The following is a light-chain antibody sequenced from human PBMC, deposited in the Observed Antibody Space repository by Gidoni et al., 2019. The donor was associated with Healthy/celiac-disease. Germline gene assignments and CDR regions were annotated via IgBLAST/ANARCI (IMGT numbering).Light chain of an antibody. CDR2: GAS. CDR1: QSVSSSY. V-gene: IGKV3-20*01. Sequence: IVLSQPPGTLSLSPGERATLSCRASQSVSSSYLAWYQQKPGQAPRLLIYGASSRATGIPDRCSGSGSGTDFTLTISRLEPEDFAVYYCQQYDSPWTFGQGTKVEIK. J-gene: IGKJ1*01. CDR3: QQYDSPWT.